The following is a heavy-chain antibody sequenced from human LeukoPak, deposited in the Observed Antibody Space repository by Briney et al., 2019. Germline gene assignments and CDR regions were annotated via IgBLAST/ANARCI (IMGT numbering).Heavy chain of an antibody. V-gene: IGHV1-18*01. D-gene: IGHD3-10*01. J-gene: IGHJ4*02. CDR1: GYTFTSYG. CDR3: ARATMVRGVITEFDY. CDR2: ISAYNGNT. Sequence: ASVKVSCKASGYTFTSYGMSWVRQAPGQGLEWMGWISAYNGNTNYAQKLQGRVTMTTDTSTSTAYMELRSLRSDDTAVYYCARATMVRGVITEFDYWGQGTLVTVSS.